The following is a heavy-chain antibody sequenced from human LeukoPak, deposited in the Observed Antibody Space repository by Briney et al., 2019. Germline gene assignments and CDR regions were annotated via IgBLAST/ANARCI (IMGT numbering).Heavy chain of an antibody. Sequence: GGSLRLSCAASGFTFSSYSMNWVRQAPGKGLEWVSSIGSANSYKYYADSPKGRFTISRDNAKNSLYLQMNSLRAEDTAVYYCAGASGGNRPFDYWGQGTLVTVSS. CDR1: GFTFSSYS. J-gene: IGHJ4*02. V-gene: IGHV3-21*01. CDR3: AGASGGNRPFDY. D-gene: IGHD1-14*01. CDR2: IGSANSYK.